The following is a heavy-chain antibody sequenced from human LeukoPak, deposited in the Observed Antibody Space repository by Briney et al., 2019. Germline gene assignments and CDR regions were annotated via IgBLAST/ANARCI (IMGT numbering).Heavy chain of an antibody. Sequence: ASVKVSCKASGYTFTSYYMHWVRQATGQGLEWMGWMNPNSGNTGYAQKFQGRVTITRNTSISTAYMELSSLRSEDTAVYYCARGRGEAYFDYWGQGTLVTVSS. V-gene: IGHV1-8*03. CDR3: ARGRGEAYFDY. D-gene: IGHD3-10*01. J-gene: IGHJ4*02. CDR1: GYTFTSYY. CDR2: MNPNSGNT.